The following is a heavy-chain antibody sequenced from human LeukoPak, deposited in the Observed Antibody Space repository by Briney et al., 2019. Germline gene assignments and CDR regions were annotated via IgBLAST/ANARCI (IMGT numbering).Heavy chain of an antibody. CDR1: GGSISSSSYY. J-gene: IGHJ6*03. V-gene: IGHV4-39*07. CDR3: ARETTDYYYMDV. CDR2: IYYSGST. Sequence: PSETLSLTCTVSGGSISSSSYYWGWIRQPPGKGLEWIGSIYYSGSTYYNPSLKSRVTISVDTSKNQFSLKLSSVTAADTAVYYCARETTDYYYMDVWGKGTTVTVSS. D-gene: IGHD4-17*01.